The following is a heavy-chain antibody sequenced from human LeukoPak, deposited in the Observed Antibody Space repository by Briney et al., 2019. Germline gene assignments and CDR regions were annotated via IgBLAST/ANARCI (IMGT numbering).Heavy chain of an antibody. CDR2: IYTSEST. CDR3: AGSIAARPPWDYYYYYMDV. CDR1: GGSLGSYF. Sequence: PSETLSLTCTVSGGSLGSYFWSWIRQPAGKGLEWIGRIYTSESTNYNPSLKSRVTISVDTSKNQFSLKLSSVTAADTAVYYCAGSIAARPPWDYYYYYMDVWGKGTTVTVSS. J-gene: IGHJ6*03. D-gene: IGHD6-6*01. V-gene: IGHV4-4*07.